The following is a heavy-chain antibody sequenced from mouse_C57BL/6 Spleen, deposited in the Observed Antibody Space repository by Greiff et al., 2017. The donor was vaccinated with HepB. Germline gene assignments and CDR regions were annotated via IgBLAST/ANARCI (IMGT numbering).Heavy chain of an antibody. D-gene: IGHD2-10*01. CDR3: AKSYYGNYVRAMDY. CDR2: IWGDGGT. J-gene: IGHJ4*01. V-gene: IGHV2-3*01. CDR1: GFSLTSYG. Sequence: VKLMESGPGLVAPSQCLSISCTASGFSLTSYGVSWVSQPPGKGLEWLGVIWGDGGTNNHSALLYRLSNSKDNSKSQVFLKLNSLQTDDTATYYCAKSYYGNYVRAMDYWGQGTSVTVSS.